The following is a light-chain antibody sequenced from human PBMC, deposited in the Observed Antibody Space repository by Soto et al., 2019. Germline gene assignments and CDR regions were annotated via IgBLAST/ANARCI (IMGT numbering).Light chain of an antibody. CDR2: EVS. Sequence: QSALTQPASVSGSPGHSITISCTGTSRDIVVYKYVSWYQQRPGKGPKRIIFEVSNRPSGVSDRFSGSNSGNTASLTISGLQAEDEADYYCTSYSGYSVLVFGGGTKVTVL. CDR3: TSYSGYSVLV. V-gene: IGLV2-14*01. CDR1: SRDIVVYKY. J-gene: IGLJ3*02.